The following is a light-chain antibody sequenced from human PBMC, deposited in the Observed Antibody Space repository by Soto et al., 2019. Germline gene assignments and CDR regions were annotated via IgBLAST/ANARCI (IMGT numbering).Light chain of an antibody. CDR1: RNDVGGYSH. Sequence: QSALTQPAAVSGSPGQSITISCTGTRNDVGGYSHVSWYQRHPGKAPQFLISEVSHRPTGVSNRFSAATSGNTASLTISGLPAEDEAEYFCSSYTSATTVVFGGGTEVTVL. J-gene: IGLJ2*01. CDR3: SSYTSATTVV. CDR2: EVS. V-gene: IGLV2-14*01.